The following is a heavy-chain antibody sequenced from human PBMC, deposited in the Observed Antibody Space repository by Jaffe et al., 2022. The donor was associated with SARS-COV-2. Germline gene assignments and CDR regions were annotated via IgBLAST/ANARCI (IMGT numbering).Heavy chain of an antibody. V-gene: IGHV4-61*01. CDR3: AVPPREQQLVRGGVYYYMDV. D-gene: IGHD6-13*01. CDR2: IYYSGST. CDR1: GGSVSSGSYY. Sequence: QVQLQESGPGLVKPSETLSLTCTVSGGSVSSGSYYWSWIRQPPGKGLEWIGYIYYSGSTNYNPSLKSRVTISVDTSKNQFSLKLSSVTAADTAVYYCAVPPREQQLVRGGVYYYMDVWGKGTTVTVSS. J-gene: IGHJ6*03.